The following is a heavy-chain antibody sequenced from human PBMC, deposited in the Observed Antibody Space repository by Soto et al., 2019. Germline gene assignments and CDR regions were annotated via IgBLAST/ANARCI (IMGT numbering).Heavy chain of an antibody. V-gene: IGHV1-69*08. D-gene: IGHD1-1*01. CDR1: GGTFSSYT. J-gene: IGHJ4*02. Sequence: QVQLVQSGAEVKKPGSSVKVSCKASGGTFSSYTISWVRQAPGQGLEWMGRIIPILGIANYAQKFQGRVTITADKSTSTAYMELSSLRSEDTAVYYCARDPDNWNDPKAHFDYWGQGTLVTVSS. CDR3: ARDPDNWNDPKAHFDY. CDR2: IIPILGIA.